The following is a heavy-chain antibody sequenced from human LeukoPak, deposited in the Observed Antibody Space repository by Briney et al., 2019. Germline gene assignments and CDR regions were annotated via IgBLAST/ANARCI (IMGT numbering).Heavy chain of an antibody. CDR1: GGSFSGYY. Sequence: PSEALSLTCAVYGGSFSGYYWSWIRQPPGKGLEWIGEINHSGSTNYNPSLKSRVTISVDTSKNQFSLKLSSVTAADTAVYYCARSTVLHTVTWGQGTLVTVSS. V-gene: IGHV4-34*01. CDR2: INHSGST. J-gene: IGHJ4*02. D-gene: IGHD4-17*01. CDR3: ARSTVLHTVT.